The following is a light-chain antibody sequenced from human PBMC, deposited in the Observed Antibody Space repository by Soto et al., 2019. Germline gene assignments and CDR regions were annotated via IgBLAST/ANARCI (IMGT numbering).Light chain of an antibody. Sequence: DIQIPQSPSSLCASVGDRVTLTCRASQSISSYLHWYKQKPGKAPNLLIYKASILESGVPSRFSGSGSVTEFTLTISSLQPADFATYYCQQYNGTFGQGTKVDI. J-gene: IGKJ1*01. V-gene: IGKV1-5*03. CDR1: QSISSY. CDR2: KAS. CDR3: QQYNGT.